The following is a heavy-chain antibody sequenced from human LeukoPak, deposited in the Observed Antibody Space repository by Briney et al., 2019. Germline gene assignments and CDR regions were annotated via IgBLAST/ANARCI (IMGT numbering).Heavy chain of an antibody. CDR2: IRYDGSNK. J-gene: IGHJ3*02. CDR3: AKDRTTYSAFDI. V-gene: IGHV3-30*02. CDR1: GFTFSNYG. D-gene: IGHD2/OR15-2a*01. Sequence: GGSLRLSCAASGFTFSNYGMHWVRQAPGKGLKWVAFIRYDGSNKYFADSLKGRFTISRDNSKNTLYLQMNSLRAEDAAVYYCAKDRTTYSAFDIWGQGTMVTVSS.